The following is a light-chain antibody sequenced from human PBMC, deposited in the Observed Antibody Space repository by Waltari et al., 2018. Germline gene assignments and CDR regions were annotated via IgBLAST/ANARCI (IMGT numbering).Light chain of an antibody. CDR1: DSITF. J-gene: IGKJ1*01. CDR3: QQSSSVPRT. V-gene: IGKV1-39*01. Sequence: DIHMTQSPSSLSASVGDRVTITCRASDSITFVNWYQQKPGRAPGLVIYAASNLQTGVPSRFSGIGSGTHFTLTISSLQPDDLATYFCQQSSSVPRTFGQGTKIEMK. CDR2: AAS.